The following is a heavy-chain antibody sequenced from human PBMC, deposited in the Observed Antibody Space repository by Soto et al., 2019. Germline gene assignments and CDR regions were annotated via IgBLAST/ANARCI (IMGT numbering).Heavy chain of an antibody. Sequence: QVLLVESGGGVVQPGRSLRLSCAASGFAFNTYDFHWVRQAPGKGLEWVALISFDGSHEYYADSVKGRFTISRDNSRNTLYLQMNSLKTEDTAVYYCAKGYCSGVSCWATIGFDYWGQGTLVTVSS. J-gene: IGHJ4*02. CDR3: AKGYCSGVSCWATIGFDY. D-gene: IGHD2-15*01. V-gene: IGHV3-30*18. CDR2: ISFDGSHE. CDR1: GFAFNTYD.